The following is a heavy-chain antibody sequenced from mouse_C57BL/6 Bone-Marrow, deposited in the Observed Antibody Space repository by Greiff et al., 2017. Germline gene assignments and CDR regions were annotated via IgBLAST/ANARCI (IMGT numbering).Heavy chain of an antibody. Sequence: DVKLVESGGDLVKPGGSLKLSCAASGFTFSSYGMSWVRQTPDKRLEWVATISSGGSYTYYPDSVKGRFTISRDNAKNTLYLQMSSLKSEDTAMYYCARRIYDGYYVWYFDVWGTGTTVTVSS. J-gene: IGHJ1*03. D-gene: IGHD2-3*01. CDR3: ARRIYDGYYVWYFDV. CDR1: GFTFSSYG. CDR2: ISSGGSYT. V-gene: IGHV5-6*02.